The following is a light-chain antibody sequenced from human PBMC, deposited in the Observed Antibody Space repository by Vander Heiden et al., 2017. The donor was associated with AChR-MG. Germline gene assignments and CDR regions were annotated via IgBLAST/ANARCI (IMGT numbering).Light chain of an antibody. V-gene: IGLV1-40*01. CDR2: GNN. J-gene: IGLJ2*01. Sequence: QSVLAQQPSFSWAPGRRIPSSCTRSSSHTGAGLDVHWYQQLPGASPKLLIYGNNNRPSGVPDRFSVSKSGTSASLAITGLQVHDEADYYCQAFDSRLSGVIFGGGTKLTVL. CDR3: QAFDSRLSGVI. CDR1: SSHTGAGLD.